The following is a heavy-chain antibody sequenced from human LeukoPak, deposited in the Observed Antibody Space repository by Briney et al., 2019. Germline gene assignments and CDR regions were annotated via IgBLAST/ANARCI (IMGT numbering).Heavy chain of an antibody. CDR1: GFTFSSYS. D-gene: IGHD2-2*01. J-gene: IGHJ4*02. CDR3: ARIVVVPAAMGFDY. Sequence: GGSLRLSCAASGFTFSSYSMNWVRQAPGKGLEWVSSISGSSSYIYYADSVKGRFTISRDNAKNSLYLQMNSLRAEDTAVYYCARIVVVPAAMGFDYWGQGTLVTVSS. CDR2: ISGSSSYI. V-gene: IGHV3-21*01.